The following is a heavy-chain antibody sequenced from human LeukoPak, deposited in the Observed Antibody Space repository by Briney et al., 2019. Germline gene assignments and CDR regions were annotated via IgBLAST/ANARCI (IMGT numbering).Heavy chain of an antibody. CDR3: ASYTYGSGFDP. D-gene: IGHD3-10*01. Sequence: SETLSLTCAVYGGSFSGYYWSWIRQPAGKGLEWIGRIYTSGSTNYNPSLKSRVTMSVDTSKNQFSLKLSSVTAADTAVYYCASYTYGSGFDPWGQGTLVTVSS. J-gene: IGHJ5*02. V-gene: IGHV4-59*10. CDR2: IYTSGST. CDR1: GGSFSGYY.